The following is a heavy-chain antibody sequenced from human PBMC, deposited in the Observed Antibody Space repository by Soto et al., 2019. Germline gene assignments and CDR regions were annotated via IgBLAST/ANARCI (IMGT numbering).Heavy chain of an antibody. J-gene: IGHJ4*02. V-gene: IGHV1-46*01. D-gene: IGHD3-22*01. CDR3: ARGHPHYYDSRGIDY. CDR1: GYTFTSYY. Sequence: ASVKVSCKASGYTFTSYYMHWVRQAPGQGLEWMGIINPSGGSTSYAQKFQGRVTMTRDTSTSTVYMELSSLRSEDTAVYYCARGHPHYYDSRGIDYWGQGTLVTVSS. CDR2: INPSGGST.